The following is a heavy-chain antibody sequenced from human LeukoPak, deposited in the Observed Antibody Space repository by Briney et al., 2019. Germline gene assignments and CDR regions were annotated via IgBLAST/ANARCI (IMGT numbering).Heavy chain of an antibody. D-gene: IGHD5-24*01. V-gene: IGHV4-4*08. J-gene: IGHJ4*02. CDR3: AREGRDGYNEY. Sequence: SETLSLTCTVSGGSISSYYWSWIRQPPGKGLEWIGYIYNNASTSYSPSLKSRLFMSVDTSTNKVSLKLRSVTEADTAIYYCAREGRDGYNEYRGQGTLVIVSS. CDR2: IYNNAST. CDR1: GGSISSYY.